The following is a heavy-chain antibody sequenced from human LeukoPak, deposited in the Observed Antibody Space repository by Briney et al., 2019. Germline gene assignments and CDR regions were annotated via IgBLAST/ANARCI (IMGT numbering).Heavy chain of an antibody. Sequence: SGGSLRLSCAASGFTFSSYSMNWVRQAPGKGLEWVSSISSSSSYIYYADSVKGRFTISRDNAENSLYLQMNSLRAEDTAVYYCARDALALTSSSSEYFLGYYYGMDVWGQGTTVTVSS. CDR1: GFTFSSYS. D-gene: IGHD6-6*01. J-gene: IGHJ6*02. CDR3: ARDALALTSSSSEYFLGYYYGMDV. V-gene: IGHV3-21*01. CDR2: ISSSSSYI.